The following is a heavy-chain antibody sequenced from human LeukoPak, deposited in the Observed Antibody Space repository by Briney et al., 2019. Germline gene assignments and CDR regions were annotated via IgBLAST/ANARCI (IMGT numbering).Heavy chain of an antibody. CDR1: GFTFSSYA. D-gene: IGHD2-2*01. J-gene: IGHJ4*02. CDR2: ISGSGGST. V-gene: IGHV3-23*01. CDR3: AKGIGYCSSTSCYLIDY. Sequence: PGGSLRLSCAASGFTFSSYAMSWVRQAPGKGLEWVSAISGSGGSTYYADSVKGRFTISRDNSKNTLYLQMNSLRAEDTAVYYCAKGIGYCSSTSCYLIDYWGQGTLVTVSS.